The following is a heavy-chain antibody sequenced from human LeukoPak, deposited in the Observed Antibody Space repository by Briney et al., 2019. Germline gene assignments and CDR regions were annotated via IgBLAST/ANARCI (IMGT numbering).Heavy chain of an antibody. V-gene: IGHV3-23*01. CDR1: GFTFSSYA. Sequence: GGSLRLSCAASGFTFSSYAMSWVRQAPGKGLEWVSAISGSGGSTYYADSVKGRFTISRDNSKNTLYLQMNSLRAEDTAVYYCANLGYSYGGYYDSSGIINYFDYWGQGTLVTVSS. CDR2: ISGSGGST. D-gene: IGHD3-22*01. J-gene: IGHJ4*02. CDR3: ANLGYSYGGYYDSSGIINYFDY.